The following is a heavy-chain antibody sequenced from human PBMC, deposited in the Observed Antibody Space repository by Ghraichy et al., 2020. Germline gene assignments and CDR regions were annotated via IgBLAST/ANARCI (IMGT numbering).Heavy chain of an antibody. CDR3: ARNRVRGVGNTLDY. V-gene: IGHV4-39*01. CDR2: IYYSGST. CDR1: GGSISNTSYY. Sequence: SETLSLTCTVTGGSISNTSYYWGWIRQPPGKGLEWIGSIYYSGSTYKNPSLKSRVTISVDTSKNKFSLKLTSVTAADTAMYYCARNRVRGVGNTLDYWGQGTLVTVSS. J-gene: IGHJ4*02. D-gene: IGHD3-10*01.